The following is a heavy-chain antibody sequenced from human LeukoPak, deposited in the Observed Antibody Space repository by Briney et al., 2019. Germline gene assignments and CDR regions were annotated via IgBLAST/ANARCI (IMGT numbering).Heavy chain of an antibody. V-gene: IGHV1-69*05. D-gene: IGHD6-13*01. CDR1: GSTLTELS. CDR3: ARAAAAGYYYYMDV. Sequence: ASVKVSCKVSGSTLTELSMHWVRQAPGQGLEWLGGIVPIFGTPNYAQKFQGRVTITTDESTSTAYMELSSLRSEDTAVYYCARAAAAGYYYYMDVWGKGTTVTVSS. J-gene: IGHJ6*03. CDR2: IVPIFGTP.